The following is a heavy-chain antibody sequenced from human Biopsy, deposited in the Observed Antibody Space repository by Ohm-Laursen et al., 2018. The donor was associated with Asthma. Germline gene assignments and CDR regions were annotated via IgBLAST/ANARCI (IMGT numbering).Heavy chain of an antibody. CDR1: GGSFSAYY. CDR3: VRGEEVAGTYFKD. D-gene: IGHD6-19*01. V-gene: IGHV4-34*01. J-gene: IGHJ1*01. Sequence: SETLSLTCAVYGGSFSAYYWSWIRQPPGKGLEWIAEINHSGSTNYNPSLESRVSISVDTSTYHFSLRLNSVTAADTAVYYCVRGEEVAGTYFKDWDQSTLVTVSS. CDR2: INHSGST.